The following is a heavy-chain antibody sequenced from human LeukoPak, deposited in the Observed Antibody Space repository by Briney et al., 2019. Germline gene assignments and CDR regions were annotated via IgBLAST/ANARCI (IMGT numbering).Heavy chain of an antibody. D-gene: IGHD3-10*01. V-gene: IGHV4-61*01. CDR1: GGSVSSGSYY. CDR3: ARDPYYGSGSYYGPYYYYGMDV. J-gene: IGHJ6*04. CDR2: IYYSGST. Sequence: SETLSLTCTVSGGSVSSGSYYWSWIRQPPGKGLEWIGYIYYSGSTNYNPSLKSRVTISVDTSKNQFSLKLSSVTAADTAVYHCARDPYYGSGSYYGPYYYYGMDVWGKGTTVTVSS.